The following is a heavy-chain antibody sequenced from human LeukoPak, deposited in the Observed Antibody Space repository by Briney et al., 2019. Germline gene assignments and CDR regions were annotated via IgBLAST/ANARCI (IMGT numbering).Heavy chain of an antibody. Sequence: SGGSLRLSCAASGFTFSSYGMHWVRQAPGKGLEWVAVISYDGSNKYYADSVKGRFTISRDNSKNTLYLQMNSLRAEDTAVYYCAREVAITMVRGVPRLFDYWGQGTLVTVSS. J-gene: IGHJ4*02. CDR1: GFTFSSYG. CDR2: ISYDGSNK. CDR3: AREVAITMVRGVPRLFDY. V-gene: IGHV3-30*03. D-gene: IGHD3-10*01.